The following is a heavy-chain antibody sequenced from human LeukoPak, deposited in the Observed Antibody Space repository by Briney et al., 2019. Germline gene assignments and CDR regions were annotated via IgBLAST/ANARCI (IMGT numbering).Heavy chain of an antibody. CDR2: ISSSSSSI. D-gene: IGHD4-17*01. J-gene: IGHJ4*02. CDR1: IFTLRTYT. V-gene: IGHV3-21*01. CDR3: ARDRTTVTRFDC. Sequence: GTPRLSCALSIFTLRTYTTNGGPDAPEERVERVSSISSSSSSIYSTHSVKGRFTISRDNPKNSLCLQMNTLRAEETAVNYCARDRTTVTRFDCWGQGRLVSVSS.